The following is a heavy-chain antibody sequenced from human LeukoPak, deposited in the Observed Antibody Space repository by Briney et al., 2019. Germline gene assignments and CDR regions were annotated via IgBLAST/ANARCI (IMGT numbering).Heavy chain of an antibody. CDR1: GGSISSSSYY. CDR2: IYYSGST. D-gene: IGHD4-17*01. Sequence: PSETLSLTCTVSGGSISSSSYYWGWIRQPPGKGLEWIGSIYYSGSTYYNPSLKSRVTISVDTSKNQFSLKLSSVTAADTAVYYCAREGEKDGDFSYCFDYWGQGTLVTVSS. CDR3: AREGEKDGDFSYCFDY. V-gene: IGHV4-39*07. J-gene: IGHJ4*02.